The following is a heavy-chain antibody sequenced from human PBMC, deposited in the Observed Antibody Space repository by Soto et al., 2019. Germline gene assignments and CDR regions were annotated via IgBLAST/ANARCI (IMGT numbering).Heavy chain of an antibody. V-gene: IGHV1-2*04. Sequence: ASVKVSCKASGYTFTGYSMHWVRQAPGQGLEWMGWINPNSGGTNYAQKFQGWVTMTRDTSISTAYMELSRLRSDDTAVYYCARGRGYCTNGVCPRGNNWFDPWG. CDR3: ARGRGYCTNGVCPRGNNWFDP. D-gene: IGHD2-8*01. CDR1: GYTFTGYS. J-gene: IGHJ5*02. CDR2: INPNSGGT.